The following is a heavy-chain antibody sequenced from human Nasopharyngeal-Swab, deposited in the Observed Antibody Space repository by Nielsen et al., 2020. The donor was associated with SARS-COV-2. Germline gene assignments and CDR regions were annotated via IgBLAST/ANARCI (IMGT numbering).Heavy chain of an antibody. J-gene: IGHJ3*02. CDR3: ARRSGDRYDAFDI. CDR1: GGSISSSSYY. CDR2: IYYSGST. Sequence: SETPSLTCTVSGGSISSSSYYWGWIRQPPGKGLEWIGSIYYSGSTYYNPFLKSRVTISVDTSKNQFSLKLSSVTAADTAVYYCARRSGDRYDAFDIWGQGTMVTVSS. V-gene: IGHV4-39*01. D-gene: IGHD7-27*01.